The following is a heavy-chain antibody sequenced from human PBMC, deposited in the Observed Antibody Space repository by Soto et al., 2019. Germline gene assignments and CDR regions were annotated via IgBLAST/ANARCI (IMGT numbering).Heavy chain of an antibody. J-gene: IGHJ5*02. CDR3: AREEIAAAYNWFDP. D-gene: IGHD6-13*01. V-gene: IGHV6-1*01. CDR2: TYYRSKWYN. CDR1: GDSVSSNSAT. Sequence: PSQTLPLTCASSGDSVSSNSATWNWIRKSPSRGLEWLGRTYYRSKWYNDYAVSVKSRVTINPDTSKNQFSLQLNSVTPEDTAVYYCAREEIAAAYNWFDPWGQGTLVTVSS.